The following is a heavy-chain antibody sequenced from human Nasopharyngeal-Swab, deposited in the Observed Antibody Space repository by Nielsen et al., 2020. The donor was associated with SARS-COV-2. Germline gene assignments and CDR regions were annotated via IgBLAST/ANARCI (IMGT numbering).Heavy chain of an antibody. J-gene: IGHJ6*02. CDR2: IYTSGST. CDR1: GGSISSGSYY. V-gene: IGHV4-61*02. D-gene: IGHD1-26*01. CDR3: ARGRWDRYYYGMDV. Sequence: TLSLTCTVSGGSISSGSYYWSWIRQPAGKGLEWIGRIYTSGSTNYNPSLKSRVTISVDTSKNQFSLKLSSVTAADTAVYYCARGRWDRYYYGMDVWGQGTTVTVSS.